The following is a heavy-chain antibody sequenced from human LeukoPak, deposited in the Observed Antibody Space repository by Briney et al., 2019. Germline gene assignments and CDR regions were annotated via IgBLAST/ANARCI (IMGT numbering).Heavy chain of an antibody. D-gene: IGHD2-2*01. Sequence: SQTLSLTCTVSGASISSGGYYWSWIRQHPGKGLKWIGYISYSGSPYYNPSLKSRVTISVDTSRNQFSLKLSSVTAADTAVYYCARGPHCSSTSCYSEYFHHWGQGTLVTVSS. CDR2: ISYSGSP. CDR1: GASISSGGYY. V-gene: IGHV4-31*03. CDR3: ARGPHCSSTSCYSEYFHH. J-gene: IGHJ1*01.